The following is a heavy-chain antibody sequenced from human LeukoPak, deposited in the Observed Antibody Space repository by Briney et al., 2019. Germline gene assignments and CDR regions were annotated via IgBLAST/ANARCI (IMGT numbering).Heavy chain of an antibody. CDR2: IFYSGSA. CDR1: GGSISSGDYY. D-gene: IGHD1-1*01. V-gene: IGHV4-30-4*01. CDR3: AKTATSSSYLSWFDP. Sequence: PSETLSLTCTVSGGSISSGDYYWSWIRQPPGKGLEWIGYIFYSGSAHYNPSLKTRVTISVDTSKNQFSLRLSSVTAADTAVYYCAKTATSSSYLSWFDPWGQGTLVTVSS. J-gene: IGHJ5*02.